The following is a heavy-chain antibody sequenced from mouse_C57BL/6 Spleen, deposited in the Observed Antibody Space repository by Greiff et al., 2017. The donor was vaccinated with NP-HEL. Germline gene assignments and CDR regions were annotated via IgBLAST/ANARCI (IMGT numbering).Heavy chain of an antibody. Sequence: EVKLVESGGDLVKPGGSLKLSCAASGFTFSSYGMSWVRQTPDKRLEWVATISSGGSYTYYPDSVKGRFTISRDNAKTTLYLQMSSLKSEDTAMYYCARQGAFYYDYDDAMDYWGQGTSVTVSS. J-gene: IGHJ4*01. CDR2: ISSGGSYT. CDR1: GFTFSSYG. V-gene: IGHV5-6*01. CDR3: ARQGAFYYDYDDAMDY. D-gene: IGHD2-4*01.